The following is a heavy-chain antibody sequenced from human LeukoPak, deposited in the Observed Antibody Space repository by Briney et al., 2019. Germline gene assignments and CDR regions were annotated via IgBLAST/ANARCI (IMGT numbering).Heavy chain of an antibody. J-gene: IGHJ6*02. Sequence: GGSLSPSHDAASLSVTTDGMTSARQAPGKGLEWVSSIGSDNKPHYSESVKGRFAISRDNSKNTLFLQLNSLRAEDTALYYCEKDLHYYVAMDDWGQGTTVTVSS. CDR2: IGSDNKP. CDR1: SLSVTTDG. CDR3: EKDLHYYVAMDD. D-gene: IGHD3-10*02. V-gene: IGHV3-23*01.